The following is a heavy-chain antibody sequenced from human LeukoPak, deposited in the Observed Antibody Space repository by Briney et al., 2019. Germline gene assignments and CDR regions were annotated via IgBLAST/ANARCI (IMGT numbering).Heavy chain of an antibody. CDR1: GFTFSSYW. D-gene: IGHD1-26*01. Sequence: GGSLRLSCAASGFTFSSYWMSWVRQAPGKVLEWVANIKQDGSEKYYVDSVKGRFTISRDNAKNSLYLQMNSLRAEDTAVYYCARDQFSGSFLLFDYWGQGTLVTVSS. J-gene: IGHJ4*02. CDR3: ARDQFSGSFLLFDY. CDR2: IKQDGSEK. V-gene: IGHV3-7*03.